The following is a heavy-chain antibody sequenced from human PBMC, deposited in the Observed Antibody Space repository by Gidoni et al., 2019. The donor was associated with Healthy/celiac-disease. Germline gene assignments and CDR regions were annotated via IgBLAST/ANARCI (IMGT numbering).Heavy chain of an antibody. V-gene: IGHV1-2*02. D-gene: IGHD6-6*01. J-gene: IGHJ6*02. CDR1: GYTFTGYY. CDR3: ASPAEYSSSPGFMDV. Sequence: QVQLVQSGAEAKKPGASVQVSCKASGYTFTGYYMHWVRQAPGQGLEWMGWINPNSGGTNYAQKFQGRVTMTRDTSISTAYMELSRLRSDDTAVYYCASPAEYSSSPGFMDVWGQGTTVTVSS. CDR2: INPNSGGT.